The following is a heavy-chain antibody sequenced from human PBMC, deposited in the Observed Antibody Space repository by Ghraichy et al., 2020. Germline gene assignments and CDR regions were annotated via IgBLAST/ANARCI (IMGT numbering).Heavy chain of an antibody. D-gene: IGHD5-12*01. CDR1: GFTFSNYA. J-gene: IGHJ6*02. CDR2: ISVGGDIT. CDR3: VTHGHSGYHYAYYGLDV. Sequence: GESLNISCAASGFTFSNYALHWVRQAPGKGPKWVSAISVGGDITFYADSVKGRFTISRDNSKNTLYLQMSTLRAEDTAIYYCVTHGHSGYHYAYYGLDVWGQGTTVTVSS. V-gene: IGHV3-23*01.